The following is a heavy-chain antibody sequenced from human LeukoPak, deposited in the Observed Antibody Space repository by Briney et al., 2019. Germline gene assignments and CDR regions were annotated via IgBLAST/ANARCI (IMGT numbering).Heavy chain of an antibody. CDR3: ASLHHYYYYMDV. V-gene: IGHV3-48*03. J-gene: IGHJ6*03. CDR2: IRSSGSTI. CDR1: GFTFSSYE. Sequence: GGSLRLSCAASGFTFSSYEMNWVRQAPGKGLEWVSYIRSSGSTIYYADSVKGRFTISRDNAKNSLYLQMNSLRAEDTAVYYCASLHHYYYYMDVWGKGTMVTVSS.